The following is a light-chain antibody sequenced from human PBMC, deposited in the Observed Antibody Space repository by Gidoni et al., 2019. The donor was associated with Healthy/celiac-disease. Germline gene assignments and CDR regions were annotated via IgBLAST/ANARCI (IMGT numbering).Light chain of an antibody. J-gene: IGLJ2*01. V-gene: IGLV3-1*01. CDR2: QDS. CDR3: QAWDSSTVV. Sequence: SYELPQPPSVSVAPGQTASITGSGDKLGDKYACWYKQKPGQSPVLVIYQDSKRPSGIPERFSGSNSGNTATLTISGTQAMDEADYYCQAWDSSTVVFGGGTKLTVL. CDR1: KLGDKY.